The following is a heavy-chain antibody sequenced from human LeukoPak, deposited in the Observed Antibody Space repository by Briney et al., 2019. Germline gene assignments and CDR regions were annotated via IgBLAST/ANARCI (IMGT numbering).Heavy chain of an antibody. CDR2: INLSGGST. V-gene: IGHV1-46*01. D-gene: IGHD4/OR15-4a*01. CDR1: GFTFINYY. J-gene: IGHJ4*02. Sequence: ASVKVSCKASGFTFINYYMHWVREAPGQGLEWLGIINLSGGSTHYPQKFQDRVTMTRDTSTSTVYMELSSLRSEDTAVYYCARDLDYGEKSEDYWGQGTLVTVSS. CDR3: ARDLDYGEKSEDY.